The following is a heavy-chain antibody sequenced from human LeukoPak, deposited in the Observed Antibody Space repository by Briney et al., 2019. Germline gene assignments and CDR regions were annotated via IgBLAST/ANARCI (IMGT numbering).Heavy chain of an antibody. CDR3: ARGGYYDSSDLGG. J-gene: IGHJ4*02. V-gene: IGHV4-34*01. CDR2: INYTGIT. CDR1: AGSFSGYY. D-gene: IGHD3-22*01. Sequence: PSETLSLTCVVDAGSFSGYYWIWVRQYPGKRLEGIGEINYTGITTYNASLKSRVTIAGDMSTNHFSLNLTSVTAADTAVYYCARGGYYDSSDLGGWGQGTLVTVSS.